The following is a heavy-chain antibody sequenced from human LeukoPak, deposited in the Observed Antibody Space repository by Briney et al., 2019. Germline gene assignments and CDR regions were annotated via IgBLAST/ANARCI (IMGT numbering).Heavy chain of an antibody. V-gene: IGHV1-46*01. Sequence: GAPVKVSCKASGYTFTNYYMHWVRQAPGQGLEWMGLINPSGGSTTFAQKLQGRVTMTTDTSTSTAYMELRSLRSDDTAVYYCARIVGVYDILTGYFDYWGQGTLVTVSS. J-gene: IGHJ4*02. D-gene: IGHD3-9*01. CDR1: GYTFTNYY. CDR3: ARIVGVYDILTGYFDY. CDR2: INPSGGST.